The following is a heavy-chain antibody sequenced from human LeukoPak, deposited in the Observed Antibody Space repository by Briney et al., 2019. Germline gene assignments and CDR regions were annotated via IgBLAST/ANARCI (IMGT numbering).Heavy chain of an antibody. D-gene: IGHD3-9*01. CDR1: GFTVSSNY. CDR3: ARAKPYYDILTGPYYYYYGMDV. Sequence: GGSLRLSCAASGFTVSSNYMSWVRQAPGKGLEWVSVIYSGGSTYYADSVKGRFTISRDNSKNTLYLQMNSLRAEDTAVYYCARAKPYYDILTGPYYYYYGMDVWGQGTTVTVSS. J-gene: IGHJ6*02. V-gene: IGHV3-66*01. CDR2: IYSGGST.